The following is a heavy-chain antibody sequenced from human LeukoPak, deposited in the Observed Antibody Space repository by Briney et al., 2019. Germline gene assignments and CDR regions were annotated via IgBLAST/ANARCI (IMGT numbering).Heavy chain of an antibody. D-gene: IGHD3-10*01. CDR3: ARESALGSGSYYNGHALDY. V-gene: IGHV4-4*08. CDR2: IYTSGST. CDR1: GGSISSYY. J-gene: IGHJ4*02. Sequence: PSETLXLTCTVSGGSISSYYWSWIRQPPGKGLEWIGRIYTSGSTNYNPSLKSRVTISVDTSKNQFSLKLSSVTAADTAVYYCARESALGSGSYYNGHALDYWGQGTLVTVSS.